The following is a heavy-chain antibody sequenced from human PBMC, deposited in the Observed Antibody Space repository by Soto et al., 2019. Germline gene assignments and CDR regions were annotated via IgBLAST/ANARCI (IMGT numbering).Heavy chain of an antibody. CDR2: FRTSGDGGTT. Sequence: LRRSCAASGFTFRSYSMGWVRQAPGKGLEWVPGFRTSGDGGTTYYADSVKGRFTISRDNSKNMLFLQMNSLRAEDTAIYYCAKKVNSGPGSQYFDYWGQGTLVTVSS. CDR3: AKKVNSGPGSQYFDY. J-gene: IGHJ4*02. V-gene: IGHV3-23*01. D-gene: IGHD3-10*01. CDR1: GFTFRSYS.